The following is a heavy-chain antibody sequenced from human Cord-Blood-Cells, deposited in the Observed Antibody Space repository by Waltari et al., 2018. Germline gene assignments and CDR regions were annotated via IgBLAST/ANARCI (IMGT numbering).Heavy chain of an antibody. V-gene: IGHV3-7*01. J-gene: IGHJ5*02. CDR1: GFTFSSYS. D-gene: IGHD4-4*01. CDR2: IKQDGSEK. Sequence: EVQLVESGGGLVEPGVSLRLSCAASGFTFSSYSMSWAGQAPGKGLEWVANIKQDGSEKYYVDSVKGRFTISRDNAKNSLYLQMNSLRAEDTAVYYCASLVTTWNWFDPWGQGTLVTVSS. CDR3: ASLVTTWNWFDP.